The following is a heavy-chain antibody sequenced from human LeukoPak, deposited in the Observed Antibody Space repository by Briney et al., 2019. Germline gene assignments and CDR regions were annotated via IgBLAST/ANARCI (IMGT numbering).Heavy chain of an antibody. J-gene: IGHJ4*02. V-gene: IGHV3-30*18. CDR2: ISFDGSNK. CDR3: AKDPEGYCSGGSCYQFDY. Sequence: GRSLRLSCAASGFTFSSYGMHWVRQAPGKGLEWVAVISFDGSNKYYADSVKGRFTISRDNSKNTLYLQTNSLRAEDTAVYYCAKDPEGYCSGGSCYQFDYWGQGTLVTVSS. D-gene: IGHD2-15*01. CDR1: GFTFSSYG.